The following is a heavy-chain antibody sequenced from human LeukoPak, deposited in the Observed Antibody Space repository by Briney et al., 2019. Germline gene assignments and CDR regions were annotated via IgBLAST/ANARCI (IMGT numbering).Heavy chain of an antibody. J-gene: IGHJ4*02. CDR3: ARGTRINYFDD. CDR2: IYYSGST. CDR1: FGSINSYY. V-gene: IGHV4-59*08. D-gene: IGHD2/OR15-2a*01. Sequence: SETLSLTCTVSFGSINSYYWSLIRQPPGKGLEWIGYIYYSGSTNYNPSLKSRVTISVDTSKNQFSLKLSSVTAADTAIYYCARGTRINYFDDWGQGTLVTVSS.